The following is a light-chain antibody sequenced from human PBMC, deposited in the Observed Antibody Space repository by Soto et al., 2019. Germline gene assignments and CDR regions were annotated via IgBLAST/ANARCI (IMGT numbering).Light chain of an antibody. CDR3: LQDYSYPWT. CDR1: KSITRS. J-gene: IGKJ1*01. Sequence: DIQMTQSPSTLSASVGDRVTLTFRASKSITRSLAWYQQKLGKAPKLLIYDASSLQIGVPSRFSGSASGTDFTLTISSLQPEDFATYYCLQDYSYPWTFGQGTKVDIK. V-gene: IGKV1-5*01. CDR2: DAS.